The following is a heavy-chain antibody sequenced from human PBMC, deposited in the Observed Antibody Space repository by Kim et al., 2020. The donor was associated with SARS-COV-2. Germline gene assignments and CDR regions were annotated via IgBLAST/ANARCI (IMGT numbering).Heavy chain of an antibody. Sequence: SETLSLTFAVSGASLINNFCHWGWIRQSPGKGLEWIGSISYRGDTYYSPSLKSRLTISVDISKGQFSLKLRSLTASDTSVYYCVRHSGDFGGRIDYGGQRTLGTVSS. CDR1: GASLINNFCH. CDR2: ISYRGDT. CDR3: VRHSGDFGGRIDY. V-gene: IGHV4-39*01. J-gene: IGHJ4*02. D-gene: IGHD1-26*01.